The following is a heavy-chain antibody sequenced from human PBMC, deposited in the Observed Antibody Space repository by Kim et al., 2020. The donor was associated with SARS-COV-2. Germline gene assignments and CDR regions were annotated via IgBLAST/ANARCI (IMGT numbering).Heavy chain of an antibody. CDR3: ATTRWSGDY. D-gene: IGHD2-15*01. CDR2: GNT. V-gene: IGHV1-8*01. Sequence: GNTGYAQKFKGRVTMTRNTSISTAYMELSSLRSEDTAVYYCATTRWSGDYWGQGTLVTVSS. J-gene: IGHJ4*02.